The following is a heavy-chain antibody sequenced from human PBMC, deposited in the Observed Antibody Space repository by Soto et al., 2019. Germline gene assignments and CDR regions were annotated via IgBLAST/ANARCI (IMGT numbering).Heavy chain of an antibody. Sequence: SLRLSCAASGFTFSGDAMNWVRQAPGKGLEWVSSISTTSTYIYYADSVKGRFTISRDNANNSLHLQMHSLRAEDTAVYYCVRDYAMDVWGQGTTVTVSS. V-gene: IGHV3-21*01. CDR2: ISTTSTYI. CDR1: GFTFSGDA. J-gene: IGHJ6*02. D-gene: IGHD2-2*01. CDR3: VRDYAMDV.